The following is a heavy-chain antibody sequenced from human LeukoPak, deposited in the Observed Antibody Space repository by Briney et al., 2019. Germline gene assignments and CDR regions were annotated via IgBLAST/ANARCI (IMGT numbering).Heavy chain of an antibody. J-gene: IGHJ4*02. CDR2: INWNGGST. CDR3: AREPGYSSGWYDSDC. V-gene: IGHV3-20*04. CDR1: GFTFDDYG. D-gene: IGHD6-19*01. Sequence: GGSLRLSCAASGFTFDDYGMSWVRQAPGKGLEWVSGINWNGGSTGYADSVKGRFTISRDNAKNSLYLQMNSLRAEDTALYYCAREPGYSSGWYDSDCWGQGTLVTVSS.